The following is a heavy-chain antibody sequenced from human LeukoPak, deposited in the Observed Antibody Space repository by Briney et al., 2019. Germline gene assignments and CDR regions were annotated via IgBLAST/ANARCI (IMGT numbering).Heavy chain of an antibody. Sequence: GGSLRLSCAASGFTFSTYAMSWVRQAPGKGLQWVSLISGSGDGAHYADSGKGRFTISRDNSKNTVYLQMTNLRAEDTAVYYCAKGYIQLWWFDYWGQGTLVTVSS. D-gene: IGHD2-21*01. J-gene: IGHJ4*02. CDR2: ISGSGDGA. CDR3: AKGYIQLWWFDY. V-gene: IGHV3-23*01. CDR1: GFTFSTYA.